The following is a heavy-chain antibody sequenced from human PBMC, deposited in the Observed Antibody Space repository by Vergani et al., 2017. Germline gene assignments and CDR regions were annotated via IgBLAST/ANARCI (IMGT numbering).Heavy chain of an antibody. Sequence: QVQMQESGPGLVKTSETLSLTCAVYGGSLSGYYWSWIRQPAGKGPEWIGHIHTGGSTDLNPSFKSRVSISVDTSKSQFSLKLNSVTVADTAVYYCARSRPYCTSGSCPAIWGQGTLVTVSS. J-gene: IGHJ4*02. CDR3: ARSRPYCTSGSCPAI. D-gene: IGHD2-15*01. CDR1: GGSLSGYY. CDR2: IHTGGST. V-gene: IGHV4-4*09.